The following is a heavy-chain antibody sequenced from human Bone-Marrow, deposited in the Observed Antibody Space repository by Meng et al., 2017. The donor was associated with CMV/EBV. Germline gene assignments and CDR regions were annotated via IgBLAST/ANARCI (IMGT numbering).Heavy chain of an antibody. J-gene: IGHJ6*02. V-gene: IGHV1-69*13. CDR2: IIPIFGTI. D-gene: IGHD2-15*01. Sequence: SVKVSCKSSGGYFSSYVISWMRQAPGQGLEWMGGIIPIFGTINYAERFQGRVTINADASTSTAYVELSSLTSEDTAVYYCARGGYCSGSSCYSVYYSYGLDVWGQETTVTVSS. CDR1: GGYFSSYV. CDR3: ARGGYCSGSSCYSVYYSYGLDV.